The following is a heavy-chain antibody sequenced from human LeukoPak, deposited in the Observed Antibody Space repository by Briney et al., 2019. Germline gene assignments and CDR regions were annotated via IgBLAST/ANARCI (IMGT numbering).Heavy chain of an antibody. Sequence: GASVKVSCKASGGTFSSYAISWVRQAPGQGLEWMGGIIPIFGTANYAQKFQGRVTITTDESTSTAYMELSSLRSEDTAVYYCARGVRLEPGVFDYWGQGTLVTVSS. J-gene: IGHJ4*02. CDR3: ARGVRLEPGVFDY. CDR1: GGTFSSYA. D-gene: IGHD1-1*01. V-gene: IGHV1-69*05. CDR2: IIPIFGTA.